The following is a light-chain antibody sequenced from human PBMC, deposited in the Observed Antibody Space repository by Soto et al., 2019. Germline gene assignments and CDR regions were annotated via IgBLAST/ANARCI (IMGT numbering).Light chain of an antibody. CDR3: ATWDDSLNVV. CDR2: SNN. J-gene: IGLJ2*01. CDR1: SSNIGSKT. Sequence: QSVLTQPPSASGTPGQRVTVSCSGSSSNIGSKTVNWYQQLPGTAPKLLIYSNNQRPSGVPDRFSGSKSGTSASLAISGLQSEDEADYYCATWDDSLNVVFGGGTKLTVL. V-gene: IGLV1-44*01.